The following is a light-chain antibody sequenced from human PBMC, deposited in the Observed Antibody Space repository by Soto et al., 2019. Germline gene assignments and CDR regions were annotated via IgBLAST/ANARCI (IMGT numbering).Light chain of an antibody. CDR1: QSVTTTY. Sequence: EIGLTQSPGTLSLSPGERASLSCRATQSVTTTYLAWYQQKPGQAHRLLIYGASIRAAGIPDRFSGSGSGTGFTLAISRLEAVGCAVYYCQHYGSSPPNTVGQGTKLVIK. V-gene: IGKV3-20*01. J-gene: IGKJ2*01. CDR3: QHYGSSPPNT. CDR2: GAS.